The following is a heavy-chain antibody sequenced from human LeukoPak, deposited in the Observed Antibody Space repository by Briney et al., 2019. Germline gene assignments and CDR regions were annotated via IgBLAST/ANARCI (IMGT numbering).Heavy chain of an antibody. V-gene: IGHV3-11*06. CDR3: ARAPFSGTTSISFGI. CDR2: ISSSSSYT. Sequence: GSLRLSCAASGFTFSDYYMSWVRQAPGKGREGVSYISSSSSYTNYADSVKGRFTISRDNAKNSLYLQMNSLRAEDTAVYYCARAPFSGTTSISFGIWGQGTMVTVSS. J-gene: IGHJ3*02. CDR1: GFTFSDYY. D-gene: IGHD1-1*01.